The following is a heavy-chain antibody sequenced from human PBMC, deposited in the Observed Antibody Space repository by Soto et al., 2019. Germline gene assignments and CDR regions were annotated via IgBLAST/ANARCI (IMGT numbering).Heavy chain of an antibody. Sequence: QVQLVESGGGVVQPERSLRLSCAASGFTFSSYGMHWVRQAPGKGLEWVAVIWYDGSNKYYADSVKGRFTISRDNSKNTLYLQRNSLRAEDTAVYYCARDSYSSSWDEGGNNWFDPWGQGTLVTVSS. CDR1: GFTFSSYG. J-gene: IGHJ5*02. CDR3: ARDSYSSSWDEGGNNWFDP. CDR2: IWYDGSNK. D-gene: IGHD6-13*01. V-gene: IGHV3-33*01.